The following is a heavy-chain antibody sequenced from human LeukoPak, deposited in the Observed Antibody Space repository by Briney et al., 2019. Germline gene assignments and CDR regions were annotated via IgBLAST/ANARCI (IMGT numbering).Heavy chain of an antibody. J-gene: IGHJ4*02. D-gene: IGHD3-22*01. CDR2: IKQDGSEK. V-gene: IGHV3-7*01. CDR1: GFTFSSYW. Sequence: GGSLRLSCAASGFTFSSYWMSWVRQAPGRGLEWVANIKQDGSEKKYVDSVKGRFTISRDNAKNSLYLQMNSLRAEDTAVYFCTRDGLYYYDSSGYRYFDYWGQGTLVTVSS. CDR3: TRDGLYYYDSSGYRYFDY.